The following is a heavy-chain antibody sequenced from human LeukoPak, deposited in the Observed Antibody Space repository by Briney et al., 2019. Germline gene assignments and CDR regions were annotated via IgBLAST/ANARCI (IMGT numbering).Heavy chain of an antibody. V-gene: IGHV3-64D*06. Sequence: GGSLRLSCSASGFTFSSHSMNWVRQAPGKGLEFASGINPNGGSTYHADSVKGRFTISRDNSKDTLYLQMSSLRAEDTAVYYCARPVCGGDCYPYDYWGQGTLVTVSS. J-gene: IGHJ4*02. D-gene: IGHD2-21*02. CDR3: ARPVCGGDCYPYDY. CDR2: INPNGGST. CDR1: GFTFSSHS.